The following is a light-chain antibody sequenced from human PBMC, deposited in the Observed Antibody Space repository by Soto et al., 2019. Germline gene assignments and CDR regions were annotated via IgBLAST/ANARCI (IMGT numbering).Light chain of an antibody. J-gene: IGKJ1*01. CDR1: QSISSW. CDR3: QQYNSYPWT. CDR2: KAS. Sequence: DIQMTQSPSTLSASVGDRVTITCRASQSISSWLAWYQQKPGKAPKLLIYKASSLESGVPSRFSGSGSGTEFTLTISSLQPDDFSTYYCQQYNSYPWTFGQGTKDEIK. V-gene: IGKV1-5*03.